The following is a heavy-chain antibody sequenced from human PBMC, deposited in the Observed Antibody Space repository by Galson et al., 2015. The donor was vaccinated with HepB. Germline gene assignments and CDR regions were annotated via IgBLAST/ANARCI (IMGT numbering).Heavy chain of an antibody. J-gene: IGHJ6*02. V-gene: IGHV1-8*01. D-gene: IGHD4-17*01. CDR3: ARGWGDSGDYISYGMDV. CDR2: MNPYSGDT. Sequence: VKVSCKASGYTFTSYDINWVRQATGQGLEWIGWMNPYSGDTDYAQNFQGRVRVTGNTVIGTAYMELSSLRSEDTAVYYCARGWGDSGDYISYGMDVWGQGTTVSVSS. CDR1: GYTFTSYD.